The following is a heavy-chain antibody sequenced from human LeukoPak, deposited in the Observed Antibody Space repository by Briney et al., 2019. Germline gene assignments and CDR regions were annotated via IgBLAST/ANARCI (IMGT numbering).Heavy chain of an antibody. CDR1: GFTFSSYA. V-gene: IGHV3-23*01. D-gene: IGHD6-19*01. J-gene: IGHJ4*02. CDR2: ISGSGGST. CDR3: AARPTSEAVAPSDF. Sequence: GGSLRLSCAASGFTFSSYAMSWVRQAPGKGLEWVSAISGSGGSTYYADSVKGRFTISRDNSKRMLYLQMNSLRAEDTATYYCAARPTSEAVAPSDFWGQGTLVTVSP.